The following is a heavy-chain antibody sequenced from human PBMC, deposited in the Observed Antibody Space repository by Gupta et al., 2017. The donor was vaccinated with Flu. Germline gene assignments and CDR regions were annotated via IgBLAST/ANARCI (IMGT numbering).Heavy chain of an antibody. CDR2: RYHRGDS. D-gene: IGHD2-21*01. CDR3: ATYSRGDRHYYFDI. Sequence: QMQLRESGPGLLKTSATLSLTCSVSGYSISSAYYWGWLRLSPERGLEWSGSRYHRGDSYYNPSLKSRGAISTDASKGQYSLRIYAVTAADTASYYCATYSRGDRHYYFDIWGPGTLVTVS. V-gene: IGHV4-38-2*02. CDR1: GYSISSAYY. J-gene: IGHJ2*01.